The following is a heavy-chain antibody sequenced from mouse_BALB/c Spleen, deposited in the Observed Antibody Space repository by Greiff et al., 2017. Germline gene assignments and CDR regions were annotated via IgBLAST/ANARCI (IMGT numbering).Heavy chain of an antibody. J-gene: IGHJ3*01. D-gene: IGHD1-1*01. V-gene: IGHV5-6-4*01. Sequence: DVQLQESGGGLVKPGGSLKLSCAASGFTFSSYTMSWVRQTPEKRLEWVATISSGGSYTYYPDSVKGRFTISRDNAKNTLYLQMSSLKSEDTAMYYCTRDEGYYYGSTWFAYWGQGTLVTVSA. CDR2: ISSGGSYT. CDR3: TRDEGYYYGSTWFAY. CDR1: GFTFSSYT.